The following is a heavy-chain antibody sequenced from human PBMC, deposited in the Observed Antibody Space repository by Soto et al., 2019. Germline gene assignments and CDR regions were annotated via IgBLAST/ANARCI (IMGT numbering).Heavy chain of an antibody. V-gene: IGHV1-69*05. CDR1: GGTFSSYA. CDR3: ARDFWFPVPGTLAY. D-gene: IGHD6-13*01. J-gene: IGHJ4*02. CDR2: IIPIFCTA. Sequence: SVKVSWKASGGTFSSYAISWVRQAPGQGLERMGGIIPIFCTANYAQKFQGRVTITRDTSASTAYMELSSLRSEDTAVYYCARDFWFPVPGTLAYWGQGTLVTVSS.